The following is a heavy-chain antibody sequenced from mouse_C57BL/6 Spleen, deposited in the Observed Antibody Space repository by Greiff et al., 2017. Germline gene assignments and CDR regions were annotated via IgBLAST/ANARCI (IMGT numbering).Heavy chain of an antibody. D-gene: IGHD5-1*01. CDR3: ARGVPTLYYYAMDY. J-gene: IGHJ4*01. V-gene: IGHV1-4*01. CDR1: GYTFTSYT. CDR2: INPSSGYT. Sequence: VHLVESGAELARPGASVKMSCKASGYTFTSYTMHWVKQRPGQGLEWIGYINPSSGYTKYNQKFKDKATLTADKSSSTAYMQLSSLTSEDSAVYYCARGVPTLYYYAMDYWGQGTSVTVSS.